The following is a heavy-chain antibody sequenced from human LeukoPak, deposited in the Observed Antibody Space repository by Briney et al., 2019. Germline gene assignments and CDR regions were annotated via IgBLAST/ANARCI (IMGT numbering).Heavy chain of an antibody. Sequence: SETLSFTCSVSCGSIINHNWSWIRQPPGKGLEWIGSIYHSGSTYYNPSLKSRVTISVDTSKNQFSLKLSSVTAADTAVYYCARSLGSPYYYYMDVWGKGTTVTVSS. D-gene: IGHD7-27*01. CDR2: IYHSGST. J-gene: IGHJ6*03. CDR3: ARSLGSPYYYYMDV. V-gene: IGHV4-59*08. CDR1: CGSIINHN.